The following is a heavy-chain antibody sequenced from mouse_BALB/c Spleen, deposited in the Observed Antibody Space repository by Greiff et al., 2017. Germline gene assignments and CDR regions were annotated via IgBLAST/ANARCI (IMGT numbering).Heavy chain of an antibody. CDR3: ARGQDGNDYNMDY. V-gene: IGHV2-6-7*01. Sequence: VQLLESGPGLVAPSQSLSLTCTASGFSLTGYGVNWVRQPPGKGLDWLGMIWGDGSTDYNSALKLRLSISKDNSKSKVFLKMSSLQSDDTARYYCARGQDGNDYNMDYWGQGTSVTVS. D-gene: IGHD2-1*01. CDR2: IWGDGST. CDR1: GFSLTGYG. J-gene: IGHJ4*01.